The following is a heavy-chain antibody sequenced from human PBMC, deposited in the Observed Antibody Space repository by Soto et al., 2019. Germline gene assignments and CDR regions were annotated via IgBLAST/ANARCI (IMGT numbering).Heavy chain of an antibody. Sequence: EVQLVESGGAVVQPGGSLRLSCAASGFTFEEYSMHWVRQTPGRGLEWVSLINRDGDNTYYADSVKGRFTISRDNSKNSLYLHMHSLRTEDTAFYYCVKVLTHSSWNDGLDSWGQGTRVTVSS. CDR1: GFTFEEYS. V-gene: IGHV3-43*01. CDR2: INRDGDNT. CDR3: VKVLTHSSWNDGLDS. J-gene: IGHJ4*02. D-gene: IGHD1-1*01.